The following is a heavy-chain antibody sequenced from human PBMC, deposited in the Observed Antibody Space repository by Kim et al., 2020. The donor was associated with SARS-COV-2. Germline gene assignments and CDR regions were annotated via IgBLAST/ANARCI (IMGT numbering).Heavy chain of an antibody. CDR1: GGSIRSGGKF. J-gene: IGHJ4*02. CDR3: GGGQPLDY. V-gene: IGHV4-31*02. D-gene: IGHD2-2*01. Sequence: SETLSLTCSVSGGSIRSGGKFWTWIRQHPAKGLEWIGYISYSGNSHYSPSLRSRVSISLQTSENQFSLELTSVTAADTAVYYCGGGQPLDYWGQGILVTVSS. CDR2: ISYSGNS.